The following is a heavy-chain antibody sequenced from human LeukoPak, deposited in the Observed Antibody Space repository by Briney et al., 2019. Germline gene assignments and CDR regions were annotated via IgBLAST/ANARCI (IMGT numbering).Heavy chain of an antibody. CDR1: GGSFSGYY. CDR2: INHSGST. D-gene: IGHD2-2*01. V-gene: IGHV4-34*01. J-gene: IGHJ3*02. CDR3: ARDPGYCSSTNCEIRDAFDI. Sequence: SETLSLTCAVYGGSFSGYYWSWIRQPPGKGLEWIGEINHSGSTNYNPSLKSRVTISVDTSKNQFSLKLSSVTAADTAVYYCARDPGYCSSTNCEIRDAFDIWGQGTMVTVSS.